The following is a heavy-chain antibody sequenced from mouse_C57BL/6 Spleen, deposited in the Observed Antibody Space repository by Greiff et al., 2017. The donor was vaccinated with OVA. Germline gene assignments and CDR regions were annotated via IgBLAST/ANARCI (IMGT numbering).Heavy chain of an antibody. CDR1: GFTFTDYY. D-gene: IGHD2-1*01. CDR3: ARLRGNYGYAMDY. V-gene: IGHV7-3*01. CDR2: IRNKANGYTT. Sequence: EVQLQESGGGLVQPGGSLSLSCAASGFTFTDYYMSWVRQPPGKALEWLGFIRNKANGYTTEYSASVKGRFTISRDNSQSILYLQMNALRAEDSATYYCARLRGNYGYAMDYWGQGTSVTVSS. J-gene: IGHJ4*01.